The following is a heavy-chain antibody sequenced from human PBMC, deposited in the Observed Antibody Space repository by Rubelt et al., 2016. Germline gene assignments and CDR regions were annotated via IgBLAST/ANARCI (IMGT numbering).Heavy chain of an antibody. CDR2: LSAYNGNT. CDR1: GYTFTSYG. J-gene: IGHJ4*02. D-gene: IGHD3-10*01. CDR3: ARDPLPVRGVIMTPTH. Sequence: QVQLVQSGAEVKKPGASVKVSCKASGYTFTSYGISWVRQAPGQGLEWMGWLSAYNGNTNYAQKLQGRVTMTKDTSTSTDYMELRSLRSDDTAVYYCARDPLPVRGVIMTPTHWGQGTLVTVSS. V-gene: IGHV1-18*01.